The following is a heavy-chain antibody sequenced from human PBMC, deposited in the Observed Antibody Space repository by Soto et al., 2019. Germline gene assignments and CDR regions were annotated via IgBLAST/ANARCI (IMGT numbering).Heavy chain of an antibody. CDR2: ISGSGGST. CDR3: AKGAGYCSGGSCYTVLHYFDY. Sequence: GGSLRLSCAASGFTVSSYAMSWVRQAPGKGLEWVSAISGSGGSTYYADSVKGRFTISRDNSKNTLYLQMNSLRAEDTAVYYCAKGAGYCSGGSCYTVLHYFDYWGQGTLVTVSS. CDR1: GFTVSSYA. D-gene: IGHD2-15*01. V-gene: IGHV3-23*01. J-gene: IGHJ4*02.